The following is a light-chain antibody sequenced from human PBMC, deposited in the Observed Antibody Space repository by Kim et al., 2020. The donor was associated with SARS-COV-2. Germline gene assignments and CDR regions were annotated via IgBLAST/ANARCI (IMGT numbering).Light chain of an antibody. CDR3: CSYANGGTWV. Sequence: GQSIPISCSGTNNEVGSHDLVSWDQHHPGSAPKLVIYGDNQRPSGVSSRFSGSKSGNTASLTISGLYPEDEADYYCCSYANGGTWVFGGGTQLTVL. V-gene: IGLV2-23*01. J-gene: IGLJ3*02. CDR1: NNEVGSHDL. CDR2: GDN.